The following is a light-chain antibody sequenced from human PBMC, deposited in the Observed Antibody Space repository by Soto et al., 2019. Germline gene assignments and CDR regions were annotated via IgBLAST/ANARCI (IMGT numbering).Light chain of an antibody. V-gene: IGKV1-27*01. CDR1: LPMCKH. J-gene: IGKJ4*01. CDR3: QKYNSAPLT. Sequence: DNHINQQNPSLSASVGDRVTLTYLASLPMCKHVAWCPQKPGKIPNLLIYAAFTLQAGVPSRFSGSGSGTDFTLTISRLQPEDVAAYYCQKYNSAPLTVGGGTKGEI. CDR2: AAF.